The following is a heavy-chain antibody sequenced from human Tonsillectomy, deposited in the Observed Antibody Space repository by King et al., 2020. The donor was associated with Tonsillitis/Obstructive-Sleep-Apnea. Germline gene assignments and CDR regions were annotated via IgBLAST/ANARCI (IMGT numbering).Heavy chain of an antibody. CDR2: IYYSGST. Sequence: QLQESGPGLVKPSQTLSLPCTVSGGSISSGGYYWTWIRQHPRKGLEWIGYIYYSGSTYYNPSLKSRVTISVDTSKNQFSLKLSSVTAADTAVYYCALSKVGESPYAFDIWGHGTMVTVSS. CDR1: GGSISSGGYY. CDR3: ALSKVGESPYAFDI. V-gene: IGHV4-31*03. J-gene: IGHJ3*02. D-gene: IGHD3-10*01.